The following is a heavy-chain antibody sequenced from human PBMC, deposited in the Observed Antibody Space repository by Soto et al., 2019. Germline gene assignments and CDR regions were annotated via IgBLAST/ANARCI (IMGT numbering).Heavy chain of an antibody. CDR2: IYSGGST. CDR1: GLTVSSNY. CDR3: ASVRGVKSDAFDI. V-gene: IGHV3-66*01. Sequence: GGSLRLSCAASGLTVSSNYMSWVRQAPGKGLEWVSVIYSGGSTYYADSVKGRFTISRDNSKNTLYLQMNSLRAEDTAVYYCASVRGVKSDAFDIWGQGTMVTVSS. D-gene: IGHD3-10*01. J-gene: IGHJ3*02.